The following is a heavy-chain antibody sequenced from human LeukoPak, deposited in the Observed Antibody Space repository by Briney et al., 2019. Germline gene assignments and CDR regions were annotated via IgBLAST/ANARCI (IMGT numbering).Heavy chain of an antibody. V-gene: IGHV5-51*01. CDR1: VFSFTNYW. CDR3: ARRGGGSTGGFYFDY. J-gene: IGHJ4*02. D-gene: IGHD1-1*01. CDR2: IYPGDSDT. Sequence: GESLTISCKASVFSFTNYWIAWVRQTPGQGLEWMGSIYPGDSDTRYNPSFQGQVTISADKSIKTAYLQWSSLKASDTAIYYCARRGGGSTGGFYFDYWGQGSLVTVSS.